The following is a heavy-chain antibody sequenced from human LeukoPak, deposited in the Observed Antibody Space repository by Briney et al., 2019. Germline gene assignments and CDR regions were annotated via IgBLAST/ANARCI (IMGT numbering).Heavy chain of an antibody. Sequence: GGSLRLSCAASGFTFSSYGMHWVREAPGKGLEWVTFIRYDGSNKYYADSVKGRFTISRDNSKNTLYLQMNSLRAEDTAVYYCAKAGYCSGSGCPDYYYMDVWGKGTTVTVSS. CDR1: GFTFSSYG. V-gene: IGHV3-30*02. CDR3: AKAGYCSGSGCPDYYYMDV. CDR2: IRYDGSNK. D-gene: IGHD2-2*01. J-gene: IGHJ6*03.